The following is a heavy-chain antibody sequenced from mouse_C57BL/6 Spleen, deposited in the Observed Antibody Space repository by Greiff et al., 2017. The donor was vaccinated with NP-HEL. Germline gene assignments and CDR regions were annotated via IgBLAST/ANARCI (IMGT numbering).Heavy chain of an antibody. CDR2: IWGVGST. Sequence: VHLVESGPGLVAPSQSLSITCTVSGFSLTSYGVDWVRQSPGKGLEWLGVIWGVGSTNYNSALKSRLSISKDNSKSQVFLKMNSLQTDDTAMYYCASTYYYGSAWFAYWGQGTLVTVSA. V-gene: IGHV2-6*01. CDR1: GFSLTSYG. J-gene: IGHJ3*01. CDR3: ASTYYYGSAWFAY. D-gene: IGHD1-1*01.